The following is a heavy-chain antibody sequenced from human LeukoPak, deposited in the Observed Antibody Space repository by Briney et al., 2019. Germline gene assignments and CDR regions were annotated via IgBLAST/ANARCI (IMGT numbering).Heavy chain of an antibody. V-gene: IGHV3-7*01. D-gene: IGHD1-26*01. CDR3: ARGGSSRFGY. CDR2: IKESGSEK. J-gene: IGHJ4*02. CDR1: GSTFSSFW. Sequence: GGSLRLSCAASGSTFSSFWMSWVRQAPGKGLEWVANIKESGSEKNYLESVKGRFTISRDNAKNSLFLEMNSLRGEDTAMYYCARGGSSRFGYWGQGTLVTVSS.